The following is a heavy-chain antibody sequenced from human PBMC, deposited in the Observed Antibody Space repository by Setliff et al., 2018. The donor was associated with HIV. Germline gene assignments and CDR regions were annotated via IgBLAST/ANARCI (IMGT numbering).Heavy chain of an antibody. CDR3: ARDPYWLEGYFDY. CDR2: IKQDGREK. CDR1: GFTFSSYW. Sequence: PGGSLRLSCAASGFTFSSYWMNWVRQAPGKGLEWVANIKQDGREKYYVDSVKGRFTISRDNAKNSLYLQMNSLRVEDTGFYYCARDPYWLEGYFDYWGPGTLVTVSS. D-gene: IGHD6-19*01. J-gene: IGHJ4*02. V-gene: IGHV3-7*01.